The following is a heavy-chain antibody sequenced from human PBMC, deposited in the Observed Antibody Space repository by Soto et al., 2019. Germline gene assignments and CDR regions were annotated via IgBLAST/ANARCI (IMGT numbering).Heavy chain of an antibody. V-gene: IGHV5-51*01. D-gene: IGHD2-15*01. CDR1: GYIFRTSW. CDR2: FYPGDSTS. CDR3: ARIIGYCRNNDCSWTFDI. J-gene: IGHJ3*02. Sequence: PGESLKISCKGSGYIFRTSWIGWVRQMPGKGLEWMGTFYPGDSTSTYSPSFQGQVTISVDKSISTAYLQLSSLKASDTAMYYCARIIGYCRNNDCSWTFDIWGQGTMVTVSS.